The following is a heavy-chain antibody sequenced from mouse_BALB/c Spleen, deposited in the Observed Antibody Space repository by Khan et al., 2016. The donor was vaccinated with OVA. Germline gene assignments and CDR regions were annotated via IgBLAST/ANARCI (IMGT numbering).Heavy chain of an antibody. CDR1: GYTFTTAG. V-gene: IGHV9-4*02. D-gene: IGHD1-1*01. CDR3: ARSALYYGSSDWYFDV. CDR2: INTHSGVP. J-gene: IGHJ1*01. Sequence: QIQLVQSGPELKKPGETVRISCKASGYTFTTAGMQWVQKMPGKGLKWIGWINTHSGVPKYAEDFKGRFAFSLETSDSTAYLQISNLKNEDTATYVCARSALYYGSSDWYFDVWGAGTTVTVSS.